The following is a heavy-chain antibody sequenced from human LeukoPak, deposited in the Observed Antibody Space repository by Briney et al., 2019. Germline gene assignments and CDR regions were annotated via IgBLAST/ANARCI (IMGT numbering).Heavy chain of an antibody. CDR3: AKLPREYCSSTSCPNWFDT. CDR2: LSASGGTT. V-gene: IGHV3-23*01. Sequence: GGSLRLSCAASGFSFSSYAMTWVRQAPGKGLEWVSALSASGGTTYYADSVKGRFTTSRDNSKNTLYLHMNSLRAEDTAVYYCAKLPREYCSSTSCPNWFDTWGQGTLVTVS. J-gene: IGHJ5*02. D-gene: IGHD2-2*01. CDR1: GFSFSSYA.